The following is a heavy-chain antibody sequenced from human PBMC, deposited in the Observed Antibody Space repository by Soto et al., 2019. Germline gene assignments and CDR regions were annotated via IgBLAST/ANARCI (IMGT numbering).Heavy chain of an antibody. V-gene: IGHV1-18*01. CDR1: GYTFTSYG. Sequence: QVQLVQSGAEVKKPGASVKVSCKASGYTFTSYGISWVRQAPGQGLEWMGWISAYNGNTNYAQKLQGRVTMTADTSPSTAYMELRSLRSDDTAVYYCARVPPDYYYGSGSYSSYWGQGTLVTVSS. D-gene: IGHD3-10*01. J-gene: IGHJ4*02. CDR2: ISAYNGNT. CDR3: ARVPPDYYYGSGSYSSY.